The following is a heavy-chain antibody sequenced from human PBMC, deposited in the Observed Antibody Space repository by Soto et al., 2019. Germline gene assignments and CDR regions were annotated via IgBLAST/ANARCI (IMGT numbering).Heavy chain of an antibody. CDR3: ARPPYYYYDSSGYPYFDY. V-gene: IGHV1-3*01. Sequence: ASVKVSCKASGYTFTIYAMHWVRQALGQRLEWMGWINAGNGNTKYSQKLQGRVTITRDTSASTAYMELSSLRSEDTAVYYCARPPYYYYDSSGYPYFDYWGQGTLVTVSS. CDR2: INAGNGNT. CDR1: GYTFTIYA. D-gene: IGHD3-22*01. J-gene: IGHJ4*02.